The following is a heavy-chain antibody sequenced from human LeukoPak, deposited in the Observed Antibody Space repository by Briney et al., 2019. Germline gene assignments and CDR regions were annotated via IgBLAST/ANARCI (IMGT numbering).Heavy chain of an antibody. CDR3: AKDGYPLGYCSSTSCPYYFNY. V-gene: IGHV3-30*18. D-gene: IGHD2-2*01. J-gene: IGHJ4*02. Sequence: PGRSLRLSCAASGFTFSSYGMHWVRQAPGKGLEWVAVISYDGSDKYYADSVKGRFPISRDNSKNTLYLQMNSLRTEDTAVYYCAKDGYPLGYCSSTSCPYYFNYWGQGTLVTVSS. CDR2: ISYDGSDK. CDR1: GFTFSSYG.